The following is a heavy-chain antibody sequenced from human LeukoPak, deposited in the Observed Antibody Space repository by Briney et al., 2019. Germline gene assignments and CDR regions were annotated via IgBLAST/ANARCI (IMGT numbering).Heavy chain of an antibody. CDR3: ARNLPAADY. CDR1: EFTFSTYW. V-gene: IGHV3-48*04. Sequence: GGSLRLSCAASEFTFSTYWMNWVRQAPGKGLEWISYISNTGGVIYYADSVKGRFTISRDNAKNSLYLQMNSLRAEDTAVYYCARNLPAADYWGQGTLVTVSS. J-gene: IGHJ4*02. CDR2: ISNTGGVI. D-gene: IGHD2-2*01.